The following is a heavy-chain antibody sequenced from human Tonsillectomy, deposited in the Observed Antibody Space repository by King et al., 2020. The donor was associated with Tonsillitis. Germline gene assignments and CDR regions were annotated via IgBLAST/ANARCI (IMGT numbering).Heavy chain of an antibody. CDR2: INPSSGGR. CDR1: GYTFTGYY. CDR3: ARQELPLGKGLFSDY. Sequence: VQLVESGAEVKKPGASVKVSCKASGYTFTGYYIHWLRQAPGQGLERMGWINPSSGGRNYVQKFQGRVTMTRDTSISTAYMELSGLRSDDTAVYYCARQELPLGKGLFSDYWGQGTLVTVSS. J-gene: IGHJ4*02. V-gene: IGHV1-2*02. D-gene: IGHD1-7*01.